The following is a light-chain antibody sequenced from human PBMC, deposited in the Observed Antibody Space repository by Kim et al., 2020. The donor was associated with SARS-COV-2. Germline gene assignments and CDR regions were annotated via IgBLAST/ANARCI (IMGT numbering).Light chain of an antibody. CDR1: RDSKGRSI. CDR2: EDN. V-gene: IGLV6-57*02. Sequence: TVTLSCTGNRDSKGRSIVQWYQQRPGSAPTTVIYEDNQRPSGVPARFSASVDTSSNSASLTISGLRTEDEADYYCQSYDPATHWVFGGGTQLTVL. J-gene: IGLJ3*02. CDR3: QSYDPATHWV.